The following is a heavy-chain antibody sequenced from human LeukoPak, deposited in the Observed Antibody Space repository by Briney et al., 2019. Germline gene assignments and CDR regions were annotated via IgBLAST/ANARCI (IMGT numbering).Heavy chain of an antibody. V-gene: IGHV3-48*03. CDR2: ISSSGSTI. D-gene: IGHD4-17*01. CDR1: GFTFSSYE. Sequence: GGSLRLSCAASGFTFSSYEMNWVRQAPGKELEWVSYISSSGSTIYYADSVKGRFTISRDNAKNSLYLQMNSLRAEDTAVYYCARDNYGDYSDWGQGTLVTVSS. J-gene: IGHJ4*02. CDR3: ARDNYGDYSD.